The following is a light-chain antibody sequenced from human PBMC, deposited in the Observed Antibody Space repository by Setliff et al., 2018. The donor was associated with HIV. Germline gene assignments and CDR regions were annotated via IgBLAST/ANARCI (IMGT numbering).Light chain of an antibody. CDR2: KAS. V-gene: IGKV1-5*03. J-gene: IGKJ1*01. CDR3: QQYNTYST. Sequence: DIQMTQSPSTLSASVGDEVTITCRANQNIDTWLAWYQQKPGKAPKLLIYKASTLQSGVPSRFSGSGSGTEFTLTVSGLQPDDFATYYCQQYNTYSTFGQGTKVDIK. CDR1: QNIDTW.